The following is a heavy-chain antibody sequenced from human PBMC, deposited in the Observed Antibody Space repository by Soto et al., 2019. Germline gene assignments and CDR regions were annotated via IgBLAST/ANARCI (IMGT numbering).Heavy chain of an antibody. Sequence: SGPTLVNPTETLTLSCTVSGFSLSNARMGVSWIRQRPGKALEWLAHIFSNDEKSYSTSLKSRLTISKDTSKSQVVLTMTNMDPVDTATYYCARIGYSSGWYTGNWFDPWGQGTLVTVSS. CDR2: IFSNDEK. CDR3: ARIGYSSGWYTGNWFDP. J-gene: IGHJ5*02. D-gene: IGHD6-19*01. CDR1: GFSLSNARMG. V-gene: IGHV2-26*01.